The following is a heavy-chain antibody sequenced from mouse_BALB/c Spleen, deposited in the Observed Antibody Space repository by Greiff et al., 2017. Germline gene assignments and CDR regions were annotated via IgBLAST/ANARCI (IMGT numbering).Heavy chain of an antibody. J-gene: IGHJ2*01. Sequence: VQLQQSGAELVRPGASVTLSCKASGYTFTDYEMHWVKQTPVHGLEWIGAIDPETGGTAYNQKFKGKATLTADKSSSTAYMELRSLTSEDSAVYYCTNQGFDYWGQGTTLTVSS. V-gene: IGHV1-15*01. CDR1: GYTFTDYE. CDR3: TNQGFDY. CDR2: IDPETGGT.